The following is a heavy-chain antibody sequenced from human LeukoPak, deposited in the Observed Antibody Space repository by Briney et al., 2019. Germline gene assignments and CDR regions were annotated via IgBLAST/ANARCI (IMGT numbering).Heavy chain of an antibody. CDR2: ISSSSSYI. V-gene: IGHV3-11*06. CDR1: GFTFSDYY. CDR3: ARAPSYDFWSGYQDFDC. J-gene: IGHJ4*02. D-gene: IGHD3-3*01. Sequence: PGGSLRLSRAASGFTFSDYYMSWIRQAPGKGLEWVSYISSSSSYINYADSVKGRFTISRDNAKNSLYLQMNSLRAEDTAVYYCARAPSYDFWSGYQDFDCWGQGTLVTVSS.